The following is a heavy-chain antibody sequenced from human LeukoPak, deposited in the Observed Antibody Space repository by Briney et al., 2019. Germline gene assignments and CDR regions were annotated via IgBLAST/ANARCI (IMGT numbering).Heavy chain of an antibody. Sequence: SETLSLTCTVSGGSISSYYRSWIRQPPGKGLEWIGYIYYSGSTNYNPSLKSRVTISVDTSKNQFSLKLSSVTAADTAVYYCARDHNAFDFWGQGTMVTVSS. CDR2: IYYSGST. CDR3: ARDHNAFDF. J-gene: IGHJ3*01. CDR1: GGSISSYY. V-gene: IGHV4-59*01.